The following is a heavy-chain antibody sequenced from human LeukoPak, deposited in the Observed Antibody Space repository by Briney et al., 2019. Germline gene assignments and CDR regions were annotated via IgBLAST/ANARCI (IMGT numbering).Heavy chain of an antibody. CDR3: GTHSNWFDP. CDR2: IIHIRGIA. Sequence: SVKVSCKPSRDTFSSSAISWVRHTPGQGLEWMGRIIHIRGIANCAQKFQGRVTMTADKSTSTDYMELSSLRSEDTDVYYCGTHSNWFDPWGQGTLVTVSS. V-gene: IGHV1-69*04. J-gene: IGHJ5*02. CDR1: RDTFSSSA.